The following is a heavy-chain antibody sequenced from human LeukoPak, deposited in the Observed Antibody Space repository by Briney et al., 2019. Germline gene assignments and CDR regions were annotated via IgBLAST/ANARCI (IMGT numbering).Heavy chain of an antibody. Sequence: GESLKISCKGSGYSFTSYWIGWVRQMPGKGLEWMGIIYPGDSDTRYSPSFQGQVTISADKSISTAHLQWSSLKASDTAMYYCARYYCSSTSCPIYYYYMDVWGKGTTVTVSS. CDR3: ARYYCSSTSCPIYYYYMDV. V-gene: IGHV5-51*01. CDR1: GYSFTSYW. D-gene: IGHD2-2*01. CDR2: IYPGDSDT. J-gene: IGHJ6*03.